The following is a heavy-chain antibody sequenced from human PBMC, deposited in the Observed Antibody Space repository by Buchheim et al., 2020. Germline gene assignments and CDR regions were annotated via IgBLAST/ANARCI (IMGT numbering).Heavy chain of an antibody. CDR3: ARAGAIFGVVIISDYYYGMDV. V-gene: IGHV4-31*03. CDR1: GAPISSGGYY. Sequence: QVQLQESGPGLVKPSQTLSLPCTVSGAPISSGGYYWSWTRQHPGKGLECIGYIYYSGSTYYTPSLKSRVTISVDTSKNKFSLKLSSVTAADTAVYYCARAGAIFGVVIISDYYYGMDVWGQGTT. D-gene: IGHD3-3*01. CDR2: IYYSGST. J-gene: IGHJ6*02.